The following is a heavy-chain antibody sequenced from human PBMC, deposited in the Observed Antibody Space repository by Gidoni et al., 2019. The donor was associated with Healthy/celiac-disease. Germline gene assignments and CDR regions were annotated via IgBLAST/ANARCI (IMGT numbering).Heavy chain of an antibody. CDR2: ISGSGGST. V-gene: IGHV3-23*01. Sequence: ELQLLESGGGLVQPGGSLRLSCSASGFTFSSDAMSWVRQAPGKGLEWVSAISGSGGSTYYADSVKGRFTISRDNSKNTLYLQMNSLRAEDTAVYYCAKVWVAATDFDYWGQGTLVTVSS. CDR3: AKVWVAATDFDY. J-gene: IGHJ4*02. D-gene: IGHD2-15*01. CDR1: GFTFSSDA.